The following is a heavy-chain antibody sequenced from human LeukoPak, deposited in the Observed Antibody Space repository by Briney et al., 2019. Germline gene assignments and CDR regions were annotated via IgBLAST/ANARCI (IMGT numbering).Heavy chain of an antibody. CDR3: ARSRVLDWFDP. D-gene: IGHD3-10*01. V-gene: IGHV4-61*05. J-gene: IGHJ5*02. CDR1: GGSISSSSYY. CDR2: IYYSGST. Sequence: SETLSLTCTVSGGSISSSSYYWGWIRQPPGKGLEWIGYIYYSGSTNYNPSLKSRVTISVDTSKNQFSLKLSSVTAADTAVYYCARSRVLDWFDPWGQGTLVTVSS.